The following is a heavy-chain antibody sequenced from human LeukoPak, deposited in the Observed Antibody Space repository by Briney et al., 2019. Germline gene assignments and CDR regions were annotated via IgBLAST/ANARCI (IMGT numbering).Heavy chain of an antibody. V-gene: IGHV3-23*01. CDR1: GFTFSSYA. CDR2: ISHSGGAT. Sequence: PGGSLRLSCAASGFTFSSYAMSWVRQAPGKGLEWVAAISHSGGATYYEDSVKGRFTISRDNSKNTLYLQMNSLRAEDTAVYYCAKDGGYCAGDCYSFFDYWGQGTLVTVSS. CDR3: AKDGGYCAGDCYSFFDY. D-gene: IGHD2-21*02. J-gene: IGHJ4*02.